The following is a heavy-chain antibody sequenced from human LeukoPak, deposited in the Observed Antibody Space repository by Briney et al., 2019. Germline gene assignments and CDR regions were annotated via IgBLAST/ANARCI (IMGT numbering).Heavy chain of an antibody. CDR1: GGTFSSYA. D-gene: IGHD3-22*01. CDR2: IIPIFGTA. J-gene: IGHJ4*02. V-gene: IGHV1-69*13. Sequence: SVKVSCKASGGTFSSYAISWVRQAPGQGLEWMGGIIPIFGTANYAQKFQGRVTITADESTSTAYMELSSLRSGDTAVYYCASGGDYYDSSGYYVPVYWGQGTLVTVSS. CDR3: ASGGDYYDSSGYYVPVY.